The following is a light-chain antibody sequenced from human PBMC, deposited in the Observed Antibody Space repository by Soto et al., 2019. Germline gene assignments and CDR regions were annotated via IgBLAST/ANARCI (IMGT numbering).Light chain of an antibody. CDR3: QQYNNWPPYT. CDR1: QSVSSN. V-gene: IGKV3-15*01. Sequence: EIVMTQSPATLSVSPGERVTRSCRASQSVSSNLAWYQQKPGQAPRLLIYGASTRATGIPARFSGSGSGTEFTLTISSLQSEDFAVYYCQQYNNWPPYTFGQGTKLEIK. J-gene: IGKJ2*01. CDR2: GAS.